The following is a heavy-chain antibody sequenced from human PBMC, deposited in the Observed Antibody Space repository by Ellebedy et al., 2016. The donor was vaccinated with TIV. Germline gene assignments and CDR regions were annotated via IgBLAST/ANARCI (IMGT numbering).Heavy chain of an antibody. J-gene: IGHJ4*03. CDR1: GVNFRKFS. Sequence: GGSLRLXCEVTGVNFRKFSLNWVRQAPGKGLEWVAFISADGDTIYYAKSVKGRFTISRDDADSSLSLQMNSLRGDDTAVYYCVAALDYWGPGTSVTVSS. CDR2: ISADGDTI. V-gene: IGHV3-48*04. D-gene: IGHD6-25*01. CDR3: VAALDY.